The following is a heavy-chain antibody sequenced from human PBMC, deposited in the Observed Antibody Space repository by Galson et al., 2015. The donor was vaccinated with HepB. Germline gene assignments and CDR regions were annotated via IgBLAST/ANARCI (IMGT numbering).Heavy chain of an antibody. D-gene: IGHD1-26*01. V-gene: IGHV1-2*06. CDR1: GYTFTDYY. CDR3: ARDPPQRTTTGGIDY. CDR2: INPNSGDT. Sequence: SVKVSCKASGYTFTDYYIHWVRQAPGQGLEYMGRINPNSGDTDYVQRFQGRVTMTRDTSINTAYMELSRLTSDDTAVYYCARDPPQRTTTGGIDYWGQGTLVTVSS. J-gene: IGHJ4*02.